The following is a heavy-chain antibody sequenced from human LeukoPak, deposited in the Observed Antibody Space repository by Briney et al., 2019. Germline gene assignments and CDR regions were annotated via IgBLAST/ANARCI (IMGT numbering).Heavy chain of an antibody. Sequence: GGSLRLSCTASGFTFGTYAMTWVRQAPGKGLEWVSVISHGGDSAWYADSVKGRFTISRDNSKSTLFLQMSSLRADGTAIYYCAKGRSGWYEGLDYWGQGILVTVSS. V-gene: IGHV3-23*01. D-gene: IGHD6-19*01. CDR1: GFTFGTYA. CDR2: ISHGGDSA. CDR3: AKGRSGWYEGLDY. J-gene: IGHJ4*02.